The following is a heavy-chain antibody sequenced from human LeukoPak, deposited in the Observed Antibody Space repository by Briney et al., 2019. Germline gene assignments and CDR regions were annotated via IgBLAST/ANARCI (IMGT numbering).Heavy chain of an antibody. CDR3: APFSAVTHYYFDY. J-gene: IGHJ4*02. V-gene: IGHV3-21*01. CDR1: GFTFSSHS. Sequence: GGSLRLSCAASGFTFSSHSLMGVRQAPGKGLEWVSSISPDSGYIYYADSVKGRFTISRDNAENSLFLQMNSLGAEDTAVYYCAPFSAVTHYYFDYWGQGTLVTVSS. CDR2: ISPDSGYI. D-gene: IGHD6-13*01.